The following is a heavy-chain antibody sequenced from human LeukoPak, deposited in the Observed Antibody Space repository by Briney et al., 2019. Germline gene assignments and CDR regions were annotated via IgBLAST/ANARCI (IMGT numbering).Heavy chain of an antibody. CDR1: GYTFTCYY. CDR2: INPNSGYT. V-gene: IGHV1-2*07. J-gene: IGHJ4*02. CDR3: AREDGDDIFDY. D-gene: IGHD3-10*01. Sequence: ASVKVSCTASGYTFTCYYMHWLRQAPGQGPEWMGWINPNSGYTYFAHKFQDRVSMTRDTSINTAYMELSRLTSDDSAVYFCAREDGDDIFDYWGPGTLVTVSS.